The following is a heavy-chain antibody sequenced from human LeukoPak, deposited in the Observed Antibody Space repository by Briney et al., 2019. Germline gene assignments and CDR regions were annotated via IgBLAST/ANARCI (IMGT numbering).Heavy chain of an antibody. CDR1: GGSFSGYY. CDR3: ARDRRSGYSSSWYEIDY. D-gene: IGHD6-13*01. J-gene: IGHJ4*02. Sequence: PSETLSLTCAVYGGSFSGYYWSWIRQPPGKGLEWIGEINHSGSTNYNPSLKSRVTMSVDTSKNQFSLKLSSVTAADTAVYYCARDRRSGYSSSWYEIDYWGQGTLVTVSS. CDR2: INHSGST. V-gene: IGHV4-34*01.